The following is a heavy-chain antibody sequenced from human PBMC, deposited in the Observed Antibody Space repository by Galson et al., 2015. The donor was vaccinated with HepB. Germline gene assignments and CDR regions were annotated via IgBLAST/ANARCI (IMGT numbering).Heavy chain of an antibody. CDR2: ISAYNGNT. CDR1: GYTFTSYG. D-gene: IGHD2-15*01. V-gene: IGHV1-18*01. Sequence: SVKVSCKASGYTFTSYGISWVRQAPGQGLEWMGWISAYNGNTNYAQKLQGRVTMTTDTSTSTAYMELRSLRSDDTAVYYCARDEGCSGGSCWNILFDYWGQGTLITVSS. CDR3: ARDEGCSGGSCWNILFDY. J-gene: IGHJ4*02.